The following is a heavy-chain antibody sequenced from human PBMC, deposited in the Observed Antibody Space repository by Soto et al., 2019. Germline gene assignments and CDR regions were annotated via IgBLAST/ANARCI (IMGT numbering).Heavy chain of an antibody. CDR1: GGSISSGGYY. J-gene: IGHJ4*02. Sequence: SETLSLTCTVSGGSISSGGYYWSWIRQHLGKGLEWIGYIYYSGSTYYNPSLKSRVTISVDTSKNQFSLKLSSVTAADTAVYYCARERYCSGGSCRILDYWRQGTLVTVS. CDR2: IYYSGST. D-gene: IGHD2-15*01. V-gene: IGHV4-31*03. CDR3: ARERYCSGGSCRILDY.